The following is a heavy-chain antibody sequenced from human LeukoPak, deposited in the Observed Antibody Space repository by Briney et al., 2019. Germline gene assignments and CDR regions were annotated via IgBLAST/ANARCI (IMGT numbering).Heavy chain of an antibody. J-gene: IGHJ4*02. CDR1: GYTFTSYY. D-gene: IGHD3-22*01. CDR2: INPSGGST. Sequence: ASVKVSCKASGYTFTSYYKHWVRQAPGQGLEWMGIINPSGGSTSYTQKFQGRVTMTRDMSTSTVYMELSSLRSEDTAVYYCARDQVWQDYDSSAGSFDYWGQGTLVTVSS. CDR3: ARDQVWQDYDSSAGSFDY. V-gene: IGHV1-46*01.